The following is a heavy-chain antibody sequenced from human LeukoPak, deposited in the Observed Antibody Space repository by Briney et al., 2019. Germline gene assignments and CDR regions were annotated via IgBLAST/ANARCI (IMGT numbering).Heavy chain of an antibody. J-gene: IGHJ4*02. D-gene: IGHD4-11*01. Sequence: PGGSLRLSCAASGFTLSSYSVNWVRQAPGKGLEWVSSISSSSSYRYYADSVKGRFTISRDNSKNTLYLQMNSLRAEDTAVYYCAKDFHSNFYNLLDYWGQGTLVTVSS. CDR2: ISSSSSYR. V-gene: IGHV3-21*01. CDR1: GFTLSSYS. CDR3: AKDFHSNFYNLLDY.